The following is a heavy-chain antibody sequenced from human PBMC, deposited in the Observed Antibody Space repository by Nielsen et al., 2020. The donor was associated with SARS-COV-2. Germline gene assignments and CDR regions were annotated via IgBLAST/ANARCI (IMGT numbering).Heavy chain of an antibody. CDR3: ARESVTGTVAFDI. V-gene: IGHV3-7*01. CDR1: GFTLSSYW. J-gene: IGHJ3*02. D-gene: IGHD6-19*01. Sequence: GESLKISCEVSGFTLSSYWMSWVRQAPGKGLEWVANIKQDGTEKYYVDSVKGRFTISRDNAENSLSLQMNSLRAEDTAVYYCARESVTGTVAFDIWGQGTVVTVSS. CDR2: IKQDGTEK.